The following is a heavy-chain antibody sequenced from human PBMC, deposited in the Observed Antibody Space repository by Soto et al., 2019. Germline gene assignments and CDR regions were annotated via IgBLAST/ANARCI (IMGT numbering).Heavy chain of an antibody. CDR2: IYPSDSYT. Sequence: PEQTLQITCSDSGYSLSNYWITWVRQMPGKGLEWLASIYPSDSYTNYSPSFEGRVTGSVDQSISTAYLQWSSLQATDTATYSCATLAPTRSYYFGIKVWGQRTPVTFSS. V-gene: IGHV5-10-1*01. J-gene: IGHJ6*02. CDR1: GYSLSNYW. CDR3: ATLAPTRSYYFGIKV.